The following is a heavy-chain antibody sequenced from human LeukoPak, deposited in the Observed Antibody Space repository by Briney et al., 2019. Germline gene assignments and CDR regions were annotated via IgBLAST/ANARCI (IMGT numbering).Heavy chain of an antibody. CDR1: GFTFSRYS. CDR2: INRDGSTK. V-gene: IGHV3-7*01. Sequence: GGSLRLSCAASGFTFSRYSMNWVRQAPGKGLQWVANINRDGSTKHYADSLKGRFTISRDNPKNSLYLQMNNLRADDTAVYYCTRDTEGSLDYWGQGILVTVAS. J-gene: IGHJ4*02. CDR3: TRDTEGSLDY. D-gene: IGHD1-26*01.